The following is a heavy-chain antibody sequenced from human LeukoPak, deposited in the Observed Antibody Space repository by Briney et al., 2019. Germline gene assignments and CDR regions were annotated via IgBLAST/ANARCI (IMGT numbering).Heavy chain of an antibody. CDR1: GYSFTSYW. J-gene: IGHJ4*02. D-gene: IGHD2-2*01. V-gene: IGHV5-51*01. Sequence: GESLKISCKGSGYSFTSYWIGWVRQMPGKGLEWMGIFYPGDSDTRYSPSFQGQVTISADKSISTAYLQWSSLKASDTAMYYCARAELGYCSSTSCFYFDYWGQGTLVTVSS. CDR3: ARAELGYCSSTSCFYFDY. CDR2: FYPGDSDT.